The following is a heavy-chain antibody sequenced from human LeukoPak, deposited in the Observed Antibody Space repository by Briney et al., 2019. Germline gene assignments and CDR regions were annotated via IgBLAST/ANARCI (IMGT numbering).Heavy chain of an antibody. CDR1: GYTFTSYD. V-gene: IGHV1-8*01. Sequence: ASVEVACKASGYTFTSYDINWVRQATGQGLEWMGWMNPNSGNTGYAQKFQGRVTMTRNTSISTAYMELSSLRSEDTAVYYCARGLILVPAANDYWGQGTLVTVSS. CDR2: MNPNSGNT. CDR3: ARGLILVPAANDY. J-gene: IGHJ4*02. D-gene: IGHD2-2*01.